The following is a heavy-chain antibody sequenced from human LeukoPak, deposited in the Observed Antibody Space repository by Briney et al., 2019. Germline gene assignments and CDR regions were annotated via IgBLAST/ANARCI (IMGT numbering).Heavy chain of an antibody. Sequence: SETLSLTCTVSGGSISSYYWSWIRQPPGKGLEWIGYIYYSGSTNYNPSLKSRVTISVDTSKNQFSLKLSSVTAADTAVYYCARGSYYYGSGSWEYYFDYWGQGTLVTVSS. CDR3: ARGSYYYGSGSWEYYFDY. J-gene: IGHJ4*02. CDR1: GGSISSYY. CDR2: IYYSGST. D-gene: IGHD3-10*01. V-gene: IGHV4-59*08.